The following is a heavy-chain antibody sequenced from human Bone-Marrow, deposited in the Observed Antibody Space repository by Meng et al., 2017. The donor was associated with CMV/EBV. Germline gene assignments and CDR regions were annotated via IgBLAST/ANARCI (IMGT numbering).Heavy chain of an antibody. CDR1: GFIFSSYS. CDR3: ARWPYSSLFDY. Sequence: GGSLRLSCAASGFIFSSYSIHWVRQAPGKGLEWVAAVSYDGGFKKYADSVEGRFTISRDNSKNTLYLQMNSLRAEDTAVYYCARWPYSSLFDYWGQGTRVTVSS. J-gene: IGHJ4*02. CDR2: VSYDGGFK. V-gene: IGHV3-30*04. D-gene: IGHD6-6*01.